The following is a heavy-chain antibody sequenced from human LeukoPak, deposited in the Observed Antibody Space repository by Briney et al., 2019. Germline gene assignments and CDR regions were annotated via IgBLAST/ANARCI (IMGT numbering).Heavy chain of an antibody. CDR1: GYTFSSHA. J-gene: IGHJ4*02. CDR3: ARGLGGSYKTFDY. Sequence: ASVKVSCKASGYTFSSHAMNWVRQAPGQGLEWMGWINTNTGNPTSAQGFTGRSVFSLDTSVSTAYLQISSLKAEDTAVYYCARGLGGSYKTFDYWGQGTLVTVSS. V-gene: IGHV7-4-1*02. CDR2: INTNTGNP. D-gene: IGHD1-26*01.